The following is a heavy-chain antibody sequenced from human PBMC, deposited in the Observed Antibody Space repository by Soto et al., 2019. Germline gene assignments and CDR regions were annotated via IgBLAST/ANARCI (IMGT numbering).Heavy chain of an antibody. CDR1: GFTFSSFA. CDR3: AKAGEYCSGGSCYGHNWLDP. CDR2: IWYDGSNQ. Sequence: QVQLVESGGGVVQPGRSLRLSCAASGFTFSSFAMHWVRQAPGKGLEWVAVIWYDGSNQEYADSVKGRFTISRDNSKNTLYLQMKSLRDEDTAVYHCAKAGEYCSGGSCYGHNWLDPWGQGTLVTVSS. V-gene: IGHV3-33*06. J-gene: IGHJ5*02. D-gene: IGHD2-15*01.